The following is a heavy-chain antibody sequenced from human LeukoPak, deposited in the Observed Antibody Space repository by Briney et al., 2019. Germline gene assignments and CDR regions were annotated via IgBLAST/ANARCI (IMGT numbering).Heavy chain of an antibody. V-gene: IGHV3-23*01. CDR3: AKNINNGGHYYFDY. D-gene: IGHD3-3*01. J-gene: IGHJ4*02. Sequence: GGSLRLSCAASGFTFSNYAMGWVRQAPRKGLEWVSAIHYGGVATYYIDSVKGRFTISRDNSKNTLYLEMNSLRAEDTAVYYCAKNINNGGHYYFDYRGQGTLVTVSS. CDR2: IHYGGVAT. CDR1: GFTFSNYA.